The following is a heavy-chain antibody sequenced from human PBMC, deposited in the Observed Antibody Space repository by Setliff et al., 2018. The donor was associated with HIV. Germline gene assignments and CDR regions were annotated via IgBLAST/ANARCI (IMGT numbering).Heavy chain of an antibody. CDR2: IFDSENT. Sequence: PSETLSLTCSVSNDSITYYYWNWIGQPPGKGLEWIGNIFDSENTNYKPSLKSRVTMSVDTSKNQFSLKLSSVTAADTAVYYCARQVTSVTTEKLVVNDAFDIWGQGIMVTVSS. CDR3: ARQVTSVTTEKLVVNDAFDI. J-gene: IGHJ3*02. CDR1: NDSITYYY. D-gene: IGHD3-22*01. V-gene: IGHV4-59*01.